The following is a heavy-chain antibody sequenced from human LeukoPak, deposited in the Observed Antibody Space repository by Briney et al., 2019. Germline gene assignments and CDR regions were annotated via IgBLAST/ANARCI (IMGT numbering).Heavy chain of an antibody. CDR3: ARDLWVAVAGTSHYYYHYMDV. CDR1: GFTFSSYW. D-gene: IGHD6-19*01. V-gene: IGHV3-7*01. CDR2: IKQDGSEK. Sequence: GGSLRLSCAASGFTFSSYWMSWVRQAPGKGLEWVANIKQDGSEKYYVDSVKGRFTISRDNAKNSLYLQMNSLRAEDTAVYYCARDLWVAVAGTSHYYYHYMDVWGKGTTVTASS. J-gene: IGHJ6*03.